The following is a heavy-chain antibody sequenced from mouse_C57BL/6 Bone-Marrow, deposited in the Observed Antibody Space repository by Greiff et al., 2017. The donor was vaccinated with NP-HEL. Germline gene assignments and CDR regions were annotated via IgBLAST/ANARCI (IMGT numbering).Heavy chain of an antibody. CDR3: ARSYDYDGGVWYFDV. Sequence: VQLQQPGAELVRPGTSVKLSCKASGYTFTSYWMHWVKQRPGQGLEWIGVIDPSDSYTNYNQKFKGKATLTVDTSSSTAYMQLSSLTSEDSAVYYCARSYDYDGGVWYFDVWGTGTTVTVSS. V-gene: IGHV1-59*01. J-gene: IGHJ1*03. CDR1: GYTFTSYW. CDR2: IDPSDSYT. D-gene: IGHD2-4*01.